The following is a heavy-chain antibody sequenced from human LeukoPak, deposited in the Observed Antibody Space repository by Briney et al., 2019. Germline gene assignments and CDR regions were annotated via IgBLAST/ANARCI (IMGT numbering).Heavy chain of an antibody. CDR2: NSSSGSTI. V-gene: IGHV3-11*04. D-gene: IGHD6-13*01. CDR1: GFTFSDYY. CDR3: ASIAAAGTLFDY. J-gene: IGHJ4*02. Sequence: KPGGSLRLSCAASGFTFSDYYMSWIRQAPGKGLEWVSYNSSSGSTIYYADSVKGRFTISRDNAKNSLYLQMNSLRAEDTAVYYCASIAAAGTLFDYWGQGTLVTVSS.